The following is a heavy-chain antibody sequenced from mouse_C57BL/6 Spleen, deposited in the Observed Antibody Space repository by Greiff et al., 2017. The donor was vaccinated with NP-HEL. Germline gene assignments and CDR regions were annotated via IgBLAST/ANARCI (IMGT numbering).Heavy chain of an antibody. CDR3: ARLGYYGSSPYAMDY. CDR2: ISSGSSTI. CDR1: GFTFSDYG. D-gene: IGHD1-1*01. J-gene: IGHJ4*01. Sequence: EVQRVESGGGLVKPGGSLKLSCAASGFTFSDYGMHWVRQAPEKGLEWVAYISSGSSTIYYADTVKGRFTISRDNAKNTLFLQMTSLRSEDTAMYYCARLGYYGSSPYAMDYWGQGTSVTVSS. V-gene: IGHV5-17*01.